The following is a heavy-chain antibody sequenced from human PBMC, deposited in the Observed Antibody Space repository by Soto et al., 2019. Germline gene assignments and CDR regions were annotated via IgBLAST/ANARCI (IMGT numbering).Heavy chain of an antibody. CDR3: VSGDAWGVPLAY. J-gene: IGHJ4*02. CDR1: GASINSGGYY. Sequence: SETLSLTCTVSGASINSGGYYWNWVRLLPGRGLEWIGYIYFTGNTYYNPSLESGVTISLDTPQNQFSLELNSVSAADTAVYYCVSGDAWGVPLAYWGQGALVTVSS. CDR2: IYFTGNT. V-gene: IGHV4-31*03. D-gene: IGHD2-21*02.